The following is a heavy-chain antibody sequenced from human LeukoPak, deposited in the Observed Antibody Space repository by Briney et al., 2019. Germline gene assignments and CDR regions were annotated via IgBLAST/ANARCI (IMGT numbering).Heavy chain of an antibody. CDR2: IYYSGST. Sequence: PSQTLSLTCTVSGGSISSGDYYWSWIRQPPGKGLEWIGYIYYSGSTYYNPSLKSRVTISVDTSKNQFSLKLSSVTAADTAVYYCARVLPRARIGFLEWRNWFDPWGQGTLVTVSS. D-gene: IGHD3-3*01. CDR3: ARVLPRARIGFLEWRNWFDP. J-gene: IGHJ5*02. CDR1: GGSISSGDYY. V-gene: IGHV4-30-4*08.